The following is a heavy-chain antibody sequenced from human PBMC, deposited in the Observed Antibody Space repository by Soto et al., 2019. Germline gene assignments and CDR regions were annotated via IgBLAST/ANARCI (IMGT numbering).Heavy chain of an antibody. CDR2: INAANGNT. Sequence: ASVKVSCKASGYIFRMYAMHWVRQAPGQRLEWMGWINAANGNTKSSQKFQGRVTITRDTSASTVYMELSSLRSEDTAVYYCARERGESLIDYWG. V-gene: IGHV1-3*01. CDR1: GYIFRMYA. D-gene: IGHD3-16*01. CDR3: ARERGESLIDY. J-gene: IGHJ4*01.